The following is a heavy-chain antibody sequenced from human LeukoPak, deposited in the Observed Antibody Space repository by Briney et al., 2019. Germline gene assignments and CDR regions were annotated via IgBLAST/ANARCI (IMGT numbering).Heavy chain of an antibody. CDR2: IIPIFGTA. Sequence: SVKVSCKASGGTFSSYAISWVREAPGQGVEGMGGIIPIFGTANYAQKFQGRVTITADKSKSTASMELSSLRSEDTAVYYCASPLSGWFGFDCWGQGTLVTVSS. CDR1: GGTFSSYA. CDR3: ASPLSGWFGFDC. D-gene: IGHD2-15*01. V-gene: IGHV1-69*06. J-gene: IGHJ4*02.